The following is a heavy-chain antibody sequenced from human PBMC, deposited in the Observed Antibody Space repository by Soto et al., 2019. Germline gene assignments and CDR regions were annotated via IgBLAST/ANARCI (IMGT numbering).Heavy chain of an antibody. CDR1: GCTFSNYA. CDR2: ISGGGDST. J-gene: IGHJ4*02. Sequence: EVQLLDSGGGLVQPGGSRRLSCAASGCTFSNYAMNWVRQAPGKGLEWVLGISGGGDSTYYADSVKGRFTISRDNAKNALFLQMNSLRAEDTAVYYCAKERLARGFDYWGQGTLVTVSS. V-gene: IGHV3-23*01. CDR3: AKERLARGFDY.